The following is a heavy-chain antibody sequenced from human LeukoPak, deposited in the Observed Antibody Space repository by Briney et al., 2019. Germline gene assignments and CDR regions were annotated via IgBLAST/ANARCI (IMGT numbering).Heavy chain of an antibody. V-gene: IGHV3-11*04. J-gene: IGHJ4*02. D-gene: IGHD2-2*01. CDR2: ISSSGSTI. CDR3: ARVTAYCSSTSCAPVDFDY. CDR1: GFTFSDYY. Sequence: GGSLRLSCAASGFTFSDYYMSWIRQAPGKGLEWVSYISSSGSTIYYADSVKGRFTTSRDNAKNSLYLQMNSLRAEDTAVYYCARVTAYCSSTSCAPVDFDYWGQGTLVTVSS.